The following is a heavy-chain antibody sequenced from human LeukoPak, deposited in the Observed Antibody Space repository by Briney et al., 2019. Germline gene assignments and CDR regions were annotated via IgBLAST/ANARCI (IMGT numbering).Heavy chain of an antibody. CDR2: IYYSGST. D-gene: IGHD4-17*01. CDR3: ARQPLGDYPFDY. V-gene: IGHV4-39*01. Sequence: SETLSLTCTVSGGSISSSSYYWGWIRQPPGKGLEWIGSIYYSGSTYYNPSLKSRVTISVDTSKNQFSLKLSSVTAADTAVYYCARQPLGDYPFDYWGQGTLVTVSS. CDR1: GGSISSSSYY. J-gene: IGHJ4*02.